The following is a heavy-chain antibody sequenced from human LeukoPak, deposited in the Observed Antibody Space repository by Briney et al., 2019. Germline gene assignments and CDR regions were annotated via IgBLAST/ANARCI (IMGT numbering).Heavy chain of an antibody. V-gene: IGHV3-48*03. Sequence: GGSLRLSCAASGFTFSGYEMNWVRQAPGKGLEWVSYISSSGSTIYCADSVKGRFTISRDNAKNSLYLQMNSLRAEDTAVYYCARETYYYDSSGYYNYYYGMDVWGQGTTVTVSS. D-gene: IGHD3-22*01. CDR1: GFTFSGYE. CDR3: ARETYYYDSSGYYNYYYGMDV. CDR2: ISSSGSTI. J-gene: IGHJ6*02.